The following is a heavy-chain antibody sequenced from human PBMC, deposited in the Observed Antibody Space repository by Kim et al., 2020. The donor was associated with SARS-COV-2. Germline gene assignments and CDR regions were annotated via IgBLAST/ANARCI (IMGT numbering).Heavy chain of an antibody. CDR1: GGSISSYY. V-gene: IGHV4-59*01. J-gene: IGHJ2*01. Sequence: SETLSLTCTVSGGSISSYYWSWIRQPPGKGLEWIGYIYYSGSTNYNPSLKSRVTISVATSKTQFSLKLSSVTAADTAVYYCARDHREWLQYTANWYFDLWGRGTLVTVSS. D-gene: IGHD3-3*01. CDR2: IYYSGST. CDR3: ARDHREWLQYTANWYFDL.